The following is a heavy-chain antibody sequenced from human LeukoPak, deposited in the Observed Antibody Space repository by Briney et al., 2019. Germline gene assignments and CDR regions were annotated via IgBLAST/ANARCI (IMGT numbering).Heavy chain of an antibody. V-gene: IGHV1-18*01. CDR2: ISAYNGNT. Sequence: VASVNVSCKASGYTFTSYGISWVRQAPGQGLEWMGWISAYNGNTNYAQKLQGRVTMTTDTSTSTAYMELRSLRSDDTAVYYCAREQEAGGWFDPWGQGTLVTVSS. J-gene: IGHJ5*02. CDR3: AREQEAGGWFDP. CDR1: GYTFTSYG.